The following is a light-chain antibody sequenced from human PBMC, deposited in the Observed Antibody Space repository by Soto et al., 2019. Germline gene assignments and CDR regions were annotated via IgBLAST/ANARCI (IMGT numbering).Light chain of an antibody. CDR3: AAWDDSLSGYV. V-gene: IGLV1-47*01. Sequence: QSVLTQPPSASGTPGQGVTISCSGSSYNIGSNYVYWYQQLPGTAPKLLIYRNNQRPSGVPDRFSGSKSGTSASLAISGLRSEDEAEYYSAAWDDSLSGYVFGTGTKVTVL. CDR1: SYNIGSNY. J-gene: IGLJ1*01. CDR2: RNN.